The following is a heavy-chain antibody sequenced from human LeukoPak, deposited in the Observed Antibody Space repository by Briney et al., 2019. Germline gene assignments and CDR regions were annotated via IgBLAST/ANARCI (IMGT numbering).Heavy chain of an antibody. CDR2: ISGSDGST. J-gene: IGHJ4*02. CDR1: GFTFSSYA. CDR3: AREGEGGDFDY. Sequence: GGSLRLSCAGSGFTFSSYAMSWFRQAPGKGLEWVSGISGSDGSTYYADSVKGRFTISRDKSKSTLYVQMNSLRLEDTAIYYCAREGEGGDFDYWGQGTLVTVSS. V-gene: IGHV3-23*01. D-gene: IGHD3-16*01.